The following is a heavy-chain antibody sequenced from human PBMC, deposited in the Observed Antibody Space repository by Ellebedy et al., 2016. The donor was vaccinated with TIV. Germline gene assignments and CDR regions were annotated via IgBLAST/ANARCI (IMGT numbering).Heavy chain of an antibody. V-gene: IGHV1-3*04. Sequence: ASVKVSCKASGYTFTSYAMHWVRQAPGQRPEWMGWINTGNGNTKYSQKFQGRVIITRDTSASTAYMELSSLRSEDTAVYYCARGMIAAAGKRRKYFDYWGQGTLVTVSS. CDR2: INTGNGNT. D-gene: IGHD6-13*01. J-gene: IGHJ4*02. CDR1: GYTFTSYA. CDR3: ARGMIAAAGKRRKYFDY.